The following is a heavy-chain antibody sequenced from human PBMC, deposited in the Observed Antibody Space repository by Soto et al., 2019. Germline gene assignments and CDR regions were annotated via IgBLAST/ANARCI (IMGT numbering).Heavy chain of an antibody. CDR3: ARNRYYYDSSGYLHYYFDY. Sequence: GSLRVSGAASVFTFRDYYMSWMRQAPGKGLEWVSYISSSSSYTNYADSVKGRFTISRDNAKNSLYLQMNSLRAEDTAVYYCARNRYYYDSSGYLHYYFDYWGQGTLVTVSS. CDR1: VFTFRDYY. CDR2: ISSSSSYT. J-gene: IGHJ4*02. V-gene: IGHV3-11*06. D-gene: IGHD3-22*01.